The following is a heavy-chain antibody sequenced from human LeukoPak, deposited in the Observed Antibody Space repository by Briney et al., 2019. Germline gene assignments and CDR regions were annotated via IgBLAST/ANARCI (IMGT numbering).Heavy chain of an antibody. V-gene: IGHV5-51*01. CDR3: ARGGTYYDILTGYYIDY. D-gene: IGHD3-9*01. CDR2: IYPGGSDT. CDR1: GYSFTSYW. J-gene: IGHJ4*02. Sequence: GESLKISCKGSGYSFTSYWIGWVRQMPGKGLEWMGIIYPGGSDTRYSPSFQGRVTISADKSISTAYLQWSSLKASDTATYYCARGGTYYDILTGYYIDYWGQGTLVTVSS.